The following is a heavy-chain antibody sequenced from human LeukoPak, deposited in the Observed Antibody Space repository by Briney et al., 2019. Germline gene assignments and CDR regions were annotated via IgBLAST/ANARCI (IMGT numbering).Heavy chain of an antibody. J-gene: IGHJ4*02. V-gene: IGHV3-9*01. Sequence: PGRSLRLSCVASGFTFDDRAMHWVRQGPGKGLEWVSGISWNSGGIGYADSVKGRFTISRDNAKHSLYLQMNSLRAEDTALYYCVRDRGLSMYHFDHWGQGTLVTVSS. CDR1: GFTFDDRA. CDR2: ISWNSGGI. D-gene: IGHD3-16*02. CDR3: VRDRGLSMYHFDH.